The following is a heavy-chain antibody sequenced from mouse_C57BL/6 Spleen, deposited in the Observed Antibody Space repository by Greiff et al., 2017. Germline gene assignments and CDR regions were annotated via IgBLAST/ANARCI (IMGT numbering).Heavy chain of an antibody. V-gene: IGHV5-9*01. CDR2: ISGGGGNT. J-gene: IGHJ1*03. D-gene: IGHD1-1*01. CDR1: GFTFSSYT. CDR3: ARQRTVGYFDV. Sequence: EVMLVESGGGLVKPGGSLKLSCAASGFTFSSYTMSWVRQTPEKRLEWVATISGGGGNTYYPDSVKGRFTISRDNAKNTLYLQMSSLRAEDTALYYWARQRTVGYFDVWGTGTTVTVSS.